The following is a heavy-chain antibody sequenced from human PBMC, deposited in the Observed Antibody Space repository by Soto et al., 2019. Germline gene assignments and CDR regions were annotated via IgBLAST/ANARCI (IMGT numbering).Heavy chain of an antibody. CDR3: ARPFLGESQLNAFDI. V-gene: IGHV1-18*01. D-gene: IGHD3-16*01. J-gene: IGHJ3*02. CDR1: GYTFTSYG. CDR2: ISAYNGNT. Sequence: ASVKVSCKASGYTFTSYGISWVRQAPGQGLEWMGWISAYNGNTNYAQKLQGRVTMTTDTSTSTAYMELRSLRSDDTAVYYCARPFLGESQLNAFDIWGQGTMVTVSS.